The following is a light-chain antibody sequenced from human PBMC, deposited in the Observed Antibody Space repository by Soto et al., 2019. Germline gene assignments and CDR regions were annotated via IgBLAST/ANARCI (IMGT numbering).Light chain of an antibody. CDR2: DVS. V-gene: IGLV2-14*01. CDR3: TSYTSSSTPYV. CDR1: SSDVGAYTY. J-gene: IGLJ1*01. Sequence: QSVLTPPASLSGSPGQSITISCAGTSSDVGAYTYVSWYQQHPGKAPKLMIYDVSNRPSGVSNRFSGSKSGNTASLTISGLQAEDEADYYCTSYTSSSTPYVFGGGTKVTVL.